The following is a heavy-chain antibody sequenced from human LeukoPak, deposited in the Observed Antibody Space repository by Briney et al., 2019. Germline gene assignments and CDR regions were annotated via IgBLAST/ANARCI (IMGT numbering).Heavy chain of an antibody. CDR1: GFTFSSFG. V-gene: IGHV3-30*19. CDR3: GRVHSSSWYCCSDY. CDR2: ISYDGSSK. Sequence: GGSLRLSCAASGFTFSSFGMHWVRQAPGKGLEWVALISYDGSSKYYADSVKGRFTISRDSSKNTLYLQMNSLRPEDTAVYYCGRVHSSSWYCCSDYWGQGTLVTVSS. D-gene: IGHD6-13*01. J-gene: IGHJ4*02.